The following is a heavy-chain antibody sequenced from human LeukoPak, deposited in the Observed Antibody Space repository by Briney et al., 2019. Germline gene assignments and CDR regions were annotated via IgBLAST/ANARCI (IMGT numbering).Heavy chain of an antibody. CDR3: AKGNSFYFDY. J-gene: IGHJ4*02. D-gene: IGHD5-18*01. V-gene: IGHV3-23*01. Sequence: GGSLRLSRAASGFTFSSSGMSWVRQAPGKGLEWVSAISASGGGTNHADSVKGRFTISRDNSKNMLYLQMNSLRAEDTAVYYCAKGNSFYFDYWGQGTLVTVSS. CDR2: ISASGGGT. CDR1: GFTFSSSG.